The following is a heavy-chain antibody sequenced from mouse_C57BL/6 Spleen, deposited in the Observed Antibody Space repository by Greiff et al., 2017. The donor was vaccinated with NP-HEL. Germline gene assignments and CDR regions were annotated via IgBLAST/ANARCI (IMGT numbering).Heavy chain of an antibody. CDR3: ARSNWFAY. V-gene: IGHV1-50*01. Sequence: QVQLQQPGAGLVKPGASVKLSCKASGYTFTSYWMQWVKQRPGQGLEWIGEIDPSDSYTNYNQKFKGKATLTVDTSSSPAYMQLSSLTSEDSAVYYCARSNWFAYWGQGTLVTVSA. J-gene: IGHJ3*01. CDR2: IDPSDSYT. CDR1: GYTFTSYW. D-gene: IGHD2-5*01.